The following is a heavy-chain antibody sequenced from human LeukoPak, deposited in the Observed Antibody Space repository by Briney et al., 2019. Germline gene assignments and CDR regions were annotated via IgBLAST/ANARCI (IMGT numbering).Heavy chain of an antibody. CDR3: ARWYYYDSSGYEN. CDR2: IYYSGST. D-gene: IGHD3-22*01. CDR1: GGSISSGDYY. J-gene: IGHJ4*02. V-gene: IGHV4-30-4*01. Sequence: SETLSLTCTVPGGSISSGDYYWSWIRQPPGKGLEWIGYIYYSGSTYYNPSLKGRVTISVDTSKNQFSLKLSSVTAADTAVYYCARWYYYDSSGYENWGQGTLVTVSS.